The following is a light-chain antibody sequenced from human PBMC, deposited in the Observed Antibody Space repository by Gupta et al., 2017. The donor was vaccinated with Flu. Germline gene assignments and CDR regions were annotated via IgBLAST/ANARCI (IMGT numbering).Light chain of an antibody. Sequence: PSLSPGERATVSSSASQSVSSSFLVWYQQKPGQTASLLVYDEASSAASIPDRCSGTRCGTAFTLTISRLEPEDVAVSYCHQYCRSPPLAFGGGTKVEIK. J-gene: IGKJ4*01. CDR3: HQYCRSPPLA. V-gene: IGKV3-20*01. CDR2: DEA. CDR1: QSVSSSF.